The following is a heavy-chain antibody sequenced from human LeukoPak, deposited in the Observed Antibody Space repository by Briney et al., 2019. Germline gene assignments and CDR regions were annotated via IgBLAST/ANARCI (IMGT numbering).Heavy chain of an antibody. CDR2: MNPNSGNT. CDR1: GYTFTSYD. CDR3: ARVAHRGDCYDY. J-gene: IGHJ4*02. D-gene: IGHD2-15*01. V-gene: IGHV1-8*01. Sequence: ASVKVYCKASGYTFTSYDINWVRQATGQGLEWMGWMNPNSGNTGYAQKFQGRVTMTRNTSISTAYMELSSLRSEDTAVYYCARVAHRGDCYDYWGQGTLVTVSS.